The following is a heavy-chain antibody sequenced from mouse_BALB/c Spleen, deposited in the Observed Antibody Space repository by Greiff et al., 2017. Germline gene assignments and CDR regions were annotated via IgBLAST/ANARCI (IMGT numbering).Heavy chain of an antibody. V-gene: IGHV7-3*02. D-gene: IGHD2-4*01. Sequence: EVQVVESGGGLVQPGGSLRLSCATSGFTFTDYYMSWVRQPPGKALEWLGFIRNKANGYTTEYSASVKGRFTISRDNSQSILYLQMNTLRAEDSATYYCARGPYDYDAPFAYWGQGTLVTVSA. CDR1: GFTFTDYY. CDR2: IRNKANGYTT. J-gene: IGHJ3*01. CDR3: ARGPYDYDAPFAY.